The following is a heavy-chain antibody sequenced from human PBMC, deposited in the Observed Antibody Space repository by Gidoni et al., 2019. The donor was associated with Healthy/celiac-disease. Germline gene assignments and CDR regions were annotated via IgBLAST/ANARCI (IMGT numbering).Heavy chain of an antibody. V-gene: IGHV3-30-3*01. CDR3: ARDGYYYDSSGYYDY. Sequence: QVQLVESGGGVVQPGRSLSLSCAASGFTFSIYAMHWVRQAPGNGLEWVAVITYDGSNKYYADSVKGRFTISRDNSKNTLYLQMNSLRAEDTAVYYCARDGYYYDSSGYYDYWGQGTLVTVSS. CDR2: ITYDGSNK. CDR1: GFTFSIYA. D-gene: IGHD3-22*01. J-gene: IGHJ4*02.